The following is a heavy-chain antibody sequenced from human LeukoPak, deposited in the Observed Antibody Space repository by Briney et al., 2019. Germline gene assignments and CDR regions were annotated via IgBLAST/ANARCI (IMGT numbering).Heavy chain of an antibody. Sequence: PPETLSLTCAVYGGSFSGYYWSWIRQPPGKGLEWIGEINHSGSTNYNPSLKSRVTISVDTSKNQFSLKLSSVTAADTAVYYCARGLGYCSGGSCYPHFFGYWGQGTLVTVSS. CDR2: INHSGST. CDR1: GGSFSGYY. D-gene: IGHD2-15*01. CDR3: ARGLGYCSGGSCYPHFFGY. V-gene: IGHV4-34*01. J-gene: IGHJ4*02.